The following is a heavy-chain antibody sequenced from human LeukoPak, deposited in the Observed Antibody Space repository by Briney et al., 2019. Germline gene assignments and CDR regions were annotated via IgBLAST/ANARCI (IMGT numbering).Heavy chain of an antibody. D-gene: IGHD3-22*01. CDR1: GGSISSSSYY. V-gene: IGHV4-39*07. CDR3: AREIAITYYYDSSGPWGAFDI. CDR2: IYYSGST. Sequence: SETLSLTCTVSGGSISSSSYYWGWIRQPPGKGLEWIGSIYYSGSTYYNPSLKSRVTISVDTSKNQFSLKLSSVTAADTAVYYCAREIAITYYYDSSGPWGAFDIWGQGTMVTVSS. J-gene: IGHJ3*02.